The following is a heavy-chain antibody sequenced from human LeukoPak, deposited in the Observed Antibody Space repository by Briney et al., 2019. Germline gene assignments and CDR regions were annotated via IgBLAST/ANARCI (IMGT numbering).Heavy chain of an antibody. CDR2: IYYSGST. CDR3: ARRDHDWGAYNY. CDR1: GGSISSYY. Sequence: PSETPSLTCTVSGGSISSYYWSWNRQPPGKGLEWIGYIYYSGSTNYNPSLKSRVTISVDTSKNQFSLKLSSVTAADTAVYYCARRDHDWGAYNYWGQGTLVTVSS. D-gene: IGHD3-9*01. J-gene: IGHJ4*02. V-gene: IGHV4-59*01.